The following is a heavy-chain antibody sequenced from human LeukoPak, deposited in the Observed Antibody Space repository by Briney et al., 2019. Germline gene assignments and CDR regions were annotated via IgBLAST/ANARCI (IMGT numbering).Heavy chain of an antibody. J-gene: IGHJ5*02. D-gene: IGHD5-24*01. Sequence: GGSLRLSCAASGFIFTNYNMNWVRQAPGKWLEWVSSIDSSGSYIYYADSVRGRFTVSRDNAKNSLYLEMSGLRDEDSAVYFCARDPMSTINFYFDPWGQGTLVTVSS. CDR3: ARDPMSTINFYFDP. V-gene: IGHV3-21*01. CDR1: GFIFTNYN. CDR2: IDSSGSYI.